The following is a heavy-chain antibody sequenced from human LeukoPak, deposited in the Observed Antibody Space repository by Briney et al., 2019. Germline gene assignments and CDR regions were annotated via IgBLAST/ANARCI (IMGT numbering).Heavy chain of an antibody. CDR1: GYTFTGYY. CDR3: ARGGFYGGSNFDY. J-gene: IGHJ4*02. CDR2: INPNSGGT. Sequence: GASVKVSCKASGYTFTGYYMHWVRQAPGQGLEWMGWINPNSGGTNYAQKFQGRVTMTRDTSISTAYMELSRLRPDDTAVYYCARGGFYGGSNFDYWGQGTLVTVSS. D-gene: IGHD4-23*01. V-gene: IGHV1-2*02.